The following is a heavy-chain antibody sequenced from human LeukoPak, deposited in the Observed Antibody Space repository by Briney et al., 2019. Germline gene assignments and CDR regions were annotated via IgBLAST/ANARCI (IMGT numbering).Heavy chain of an antibody. CDR2: IHPGRGDT. Sequence: ASVTVSFQALGYTFTDHYFHWLRQPPGQGIEWMGRIHPGRGDTNIAQKFQGRVSLTRDMSISTAYMELSRLTSDGTAVYYCARDHNWGPDYWGQGTLVSVSS. CDR3: ARDHNWGPDY. V-gene: IGHV1-2*06. CDR1: GYTFTDHY. J-gene: IGHJ4*02. D-gene: IGHD7-27*01.